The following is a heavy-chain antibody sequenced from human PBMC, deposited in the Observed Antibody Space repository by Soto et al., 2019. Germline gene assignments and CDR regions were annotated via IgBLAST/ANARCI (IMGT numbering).Heavy chain of an antibody. D-gene: IGHD2-15*01. CDR2: ISSSSSTI. Sequence: EVQVVESGGGLVQPGGSLRLSCAASGFTFSSYSMNWVRQAPGKGLEWVSYISSSSSTIFYADSVKGRFTISRDNAKNSLYRQMNSLRAEDTAGYYCARDIDGGGQGTLVTVSS. V-gene: IGHV3-48*01. J-gene: IGHJ4*02. CDR1: GFTFSSYS. CDR3: ARDIDG.